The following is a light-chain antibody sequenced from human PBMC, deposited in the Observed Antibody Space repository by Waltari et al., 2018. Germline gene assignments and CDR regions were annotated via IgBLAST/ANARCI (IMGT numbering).Light chain of an antibody. Sequence: EIVLTQSPGSLSLSPGESATLSCRASQSVTSSYLAWYQQKPGQAPRLRIYGASSRANGIPDRFSGSGSGTDFTLTISRLDPEDCAVYYCQQYGGSPAYTFGQGTKLEIK. CDR3: QQYGGSPAYT. V-gene: IGKV3-20*01. CDR2: GAS. J-gene: IGKJ2*01. CDR1: QSVTSSY.